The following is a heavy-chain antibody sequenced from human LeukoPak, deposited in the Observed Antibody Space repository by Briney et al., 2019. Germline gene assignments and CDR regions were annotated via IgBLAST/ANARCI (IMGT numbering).Heavy chain of an antibody. Sequence: SETLSLTCTVSGGSSSSNSYYWGWIRQPPGKGLEWIGSIYYSGSTYYNPSLKSRDTISVDTSKNQFSLKLSSVTAADTAMYYCAREDYYDSSGYYYESAPLDYWGQGTLVTVSS. J-gene: IGHJ4*02. V-gene: IGHV4-39*07. CDR1: GGSSSSNSYY. D-gene: IGHD3-22*01. CDR2: IYYSGST. CDR3: AREDYYDSSGYYYESAPLDY.